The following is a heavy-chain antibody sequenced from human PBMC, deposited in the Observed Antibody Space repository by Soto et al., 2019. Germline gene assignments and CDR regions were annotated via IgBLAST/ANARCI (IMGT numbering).Heavy chain of an antibody. CDR1: GFTFSSYG. D-gene: IGHD1-26*01. V-gene: IGHV3-30*18. Sequence: QVQLVESGGGVVQPGRSLRLSCAASGFTFSSYGMHWVRQAPGKGLEWVAVISYDGSNKYYADSVKGRFTISRDNSKNTXYXXMNSLRAEDTAVYYCAKEGVGATALFTYYYYGMDVWGQGTTVTVSS. J-gene: IGHJ6*02. CDR3: AKEGVGATALFTYYYYGMDV. CDR2: ISYDGSNK.